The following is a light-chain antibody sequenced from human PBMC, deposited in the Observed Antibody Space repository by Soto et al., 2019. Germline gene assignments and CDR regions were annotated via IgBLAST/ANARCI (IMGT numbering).Light chain of an antibody. CDR2: HAS. CDR1: ESVDIY. J-gene: IGKJ4*01. CDR3: QQRRNWPPLT. V-gene: IGKV3-11*01. Sequence: ETVLTQSPATLSLSPGETATLSCRASESVDIYLAWYQQKPGQAPRLLIYHASNRATGIPARFSGSGSGTDFPLTIRSLEPEDSAVYSCQQRRNWPPLTFGGGTRVEI.